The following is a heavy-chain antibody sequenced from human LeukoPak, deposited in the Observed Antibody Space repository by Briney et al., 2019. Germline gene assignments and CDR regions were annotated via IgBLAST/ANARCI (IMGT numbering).Heavy chain of an antibody. V-gene: IGHV3-74*01. Sequence: PGGSLRLSCAASGFTFSNYWMYWVRQAPGKGLVWVSRINGDGSATVYADSVKGRFTISRDNAKNTLYLQMNSLRAEDTAVYYCARVRYDSSGYSDCWGQGTLVTVSS. CDR3: ARVRYDSSGYSDC. CDR2: INGDGSAT. D-gene: IGHD3-22*01. J-gene: IGHJ4*02. CDR1: GFTFSNYW.